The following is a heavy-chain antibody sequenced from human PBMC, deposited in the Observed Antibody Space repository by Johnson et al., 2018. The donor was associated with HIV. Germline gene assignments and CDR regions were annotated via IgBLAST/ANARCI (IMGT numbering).Heavy chain of an antibody. D-gene: IGHD1-1*01. CDR2: LSYDGSNK. CDR3: ARPQGTGDAFDI. J-gene: IGHJ3*02. Sequence: QMLLVESGGGVVQPGRSLRLSCAASGFTFSSYAMHWVRQAPGKGLEWVAALSYDGSNKYYADSVKGRFTISRDSSKNTLYLQMNSLRAEDTTVYYCARPQGTGDAFDIWGQGTMVSVSS. CDR1: GFTFSSYA. V-gene: IGHV3-30*04.